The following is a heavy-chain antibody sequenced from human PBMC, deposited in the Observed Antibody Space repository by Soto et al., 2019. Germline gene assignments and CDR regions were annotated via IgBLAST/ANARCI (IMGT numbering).Heavy chain of an antibody. CDR2: IRSKAYGGTT. D-gene: IGHD2-15*01. CDR3: TRDLGYCSGGSCPGDAFDI. J-gene: IGHJ3*02. CDR1: GFTFGDYA. Sequence: GGSLRLSCTASGFTFGDYAMSWFRQAPGKGLEWVGFIRSKAYGGTTEYAASVKGRFTISRDDSKSIAYLQMNSLKTEDTAVYYCTRDLGYCSGGSCPGDAFDIWGQGKMVTVSS. V-gene: IGHV3-49*03.